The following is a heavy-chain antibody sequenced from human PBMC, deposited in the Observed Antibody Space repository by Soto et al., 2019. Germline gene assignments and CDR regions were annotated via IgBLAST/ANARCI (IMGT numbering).Heavy chain of an antibody. CDR2: ICSGGST. V-gene: IGHV4-61*01. D-gene: IGHD5-18*01. CDR3: ARDIRGYSRAFDY. J-gene: IGHJ4*02. Sequence: PSETLSLTCTVSADSVSSDYYCWTWIRHPPGKGLEWIGYICSGGSTNYNPSLKSRVTISLDTPRNQFSLKLTSVTAADTAVYYCARDIRGYSRAFDYWGQGMLVTVSS. CDR1: ADSVSSDYYC.